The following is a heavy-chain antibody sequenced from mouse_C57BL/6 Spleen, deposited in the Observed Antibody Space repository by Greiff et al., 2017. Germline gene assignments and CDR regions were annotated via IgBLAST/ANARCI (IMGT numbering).Heavy chain of an antibody. J-gene: IGHJ4*01. Sequence: EVMLVESGGGLVKPGGSLKLSCAASGFTFSSYAMSWVRQTPEKRLEWVATISDGGSYIYYPDNVKGRFTISRDNAKNNLYLQMSHLKSEDTAMYYCARDQYDEGDYYAMDYWGQGTSVTVSS. D-gene: IGHD2-14*01. CDR1: GFTFSSYA. V-gene: IGHV5-4*01. CDR2: ISDGGSYI. CDR3: ARDQYDEGDYYAMDY.